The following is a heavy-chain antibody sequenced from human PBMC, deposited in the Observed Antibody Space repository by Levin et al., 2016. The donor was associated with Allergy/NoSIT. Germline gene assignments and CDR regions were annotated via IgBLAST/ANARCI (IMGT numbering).Heavy chain of an antibody. Sequence: WIRQPPGKGLEWIGYIYYSGSTYYNPSLKSRVTISVDTSKNQFSLKLSSVTAADTAVYYCARGNPTPTGTLWHLKLFDYWGQGTLVTVSS. J-gene: IGHJ4*02. V-gene: IGHV4-31*02. CDR3: ARGNPTPTGTLWHLKLFDY. D-gene: IGHD4-11*01. CDR2: IYYSGST.